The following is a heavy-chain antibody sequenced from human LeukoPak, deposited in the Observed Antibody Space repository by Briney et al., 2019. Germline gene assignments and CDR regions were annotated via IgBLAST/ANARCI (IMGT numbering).Heavy chain of an antibody. Sequence: GGSLRLSCAASGFTFSSYWMSWVRQAPGKGLEWVANIKQDGSEKYYVDSVKGRFTISRDNAKNSLYLQMSSLRAEDTAVYYCARVPSARGSFFDYWGQGTLVTVSS. CDR1: GFTFSSYW. CDR2: IKQDGSEK. V-gene: IGHV3-7*04. D-gene: IGHD1-26*01. CDR3: ARVPSARGSFFDY. J-gene: IGHJ4*02.